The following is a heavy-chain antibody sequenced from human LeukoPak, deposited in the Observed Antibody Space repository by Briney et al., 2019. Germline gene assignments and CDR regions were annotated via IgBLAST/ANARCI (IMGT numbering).Heavy chain of an antibody. CDR3: ARVRASQDYYDSSGYPQPLWFDP. D-gene: IGHD3-22*01. Sequence: PGGSLRLSCAASGFTFSSYAMSWVRQAPGRGLEWVSLIYANGYTTYADSVKGRFTISRDNSQNTLFLQMNSLRAEDTAVYYCARVRASQDYYDSSGYPQPLWFDPWGQGTLVTVSS. J-gene: IGHJ5*02. CDR2: IYANGYT. V-gene: IGHV3-66*01. CDR1: GFTFSSYA.